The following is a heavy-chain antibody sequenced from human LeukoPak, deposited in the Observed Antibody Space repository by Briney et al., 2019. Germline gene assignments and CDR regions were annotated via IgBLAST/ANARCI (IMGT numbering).Heavy chain of an antibody. CDR3: ARVSTVTTNYFDY. V-gene: IGHV4-31*03. J-gene: IGHJ4*02. CDR1: GGSISSGGYY. CDR2: IYYSGST. Sequence: PSETLSLTCTVSGGSISSGGYYWRWIRQHPGKGLEWIGYIYYSGSTYYNPSLKSRFTISVDTSKNQFSLKLSSVTAADTAVYYCARVSTVTTNYFDYWGQGTLVTVSS. D-gene: IGHD4-17*01.